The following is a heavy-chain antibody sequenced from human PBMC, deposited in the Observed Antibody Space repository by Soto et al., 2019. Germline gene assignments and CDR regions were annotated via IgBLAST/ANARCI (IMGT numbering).Heavy chain of an antibody. Sequence: GGSLRLSCAASGFTFSSYGMHWVRQAPGKGLEWVAVISYDGSNKYYADSVKGRFTISRDNSKNTLYLQMNSLRAEDTAVYYCAKDEGWFGEEEGSFDYWGQGTLVTVSS. CDR2: ISYDGSNK. J-gene: IGHJ4*02. CDR3: AKDEGWFGEEEGSFDY. CDR1: GFTFSSYG. D-gene: IGHD3-10*01. V-gene: IGHV3-30*18.